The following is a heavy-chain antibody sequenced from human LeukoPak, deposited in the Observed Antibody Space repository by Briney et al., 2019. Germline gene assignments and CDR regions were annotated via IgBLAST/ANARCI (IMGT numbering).Heavy chain of an antibody. Sequence: RGSLRLSCEASGFTFSDYSMNWICQAPGKGLGWVLYIRSSSRYTNYAGPVKGRFTTSRDNPKNTLYLQMNSPTAEDTAVYYCARGSMRMATAGLADYWGQGTLVTVSS. V-gene: IGHV3-11*05. CDR3: ARGSMRMATAGLADY. J-gene: IGHJ4*02. CDR2: IRSSSRYT. CDR1: GFTFSDYS. D-gene: IGHD5-24*01.